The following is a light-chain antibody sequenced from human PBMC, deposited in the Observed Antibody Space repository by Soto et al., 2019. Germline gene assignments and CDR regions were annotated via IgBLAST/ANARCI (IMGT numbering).Light chain of an antibody. Sequence: QSVLTQPPSASGTPDQRVAISCSGGNSNIGGQTVNWYQHLPGTAPKLLIYSNNQRPSGVPDRFSASKSGTSASLAISGLQSEDEADYYCATWDDSLNGVVFGGGTKLTVL. J-gene: IGLJ2*01. CDR3: ATWDDSLNGVV. CDR2: SNN. V-gene: IGLV1-44*01. CDR1: NSNIGGQT.